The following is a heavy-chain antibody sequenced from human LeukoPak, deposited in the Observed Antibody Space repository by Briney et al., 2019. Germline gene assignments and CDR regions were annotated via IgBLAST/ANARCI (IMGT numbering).Heavy chain of an antibody. Sequence: SETLSLTCAVYGGSFSGYYWSWIRQPPGKGLEWIGEINRSGSTNYNPSLKSRVTISVDTSKNQFSLKLSSVTAADTAVYYCARLPIAVAGTRSYYYYYMDVWGKGTTVTVSS. CDR2: INRSGST. D-gene: IGHD6-19*01. CDR3: ARLPIAVAGTRSYYYYYMDV. CDR1: GGSFSGYY. V-gene: IGHV4-34*01. J-gene: IGHJ6*03.